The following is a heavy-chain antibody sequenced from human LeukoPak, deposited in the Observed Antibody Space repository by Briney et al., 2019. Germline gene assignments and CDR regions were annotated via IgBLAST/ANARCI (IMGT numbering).Heavy chain of an antibody. CDR2: IRYDGSNK. CDR1: GFTFSSYG. V-gene: IGHV3-30*02. CDR3: ANGGGFGENGKLDDY. J-gene: IGHJ4*02. D-gene: IGHD3-10*01. Sequence: GGSLRLSFAASGFTFSSYGMHWVRQAPGKGLEWVAFIRYDGSNKYYADSVKGRFTISRDNSKNTLYLQMNSLRAEDTAVYYCANGGGFGENGKLDDYWGQGTLVTVS.